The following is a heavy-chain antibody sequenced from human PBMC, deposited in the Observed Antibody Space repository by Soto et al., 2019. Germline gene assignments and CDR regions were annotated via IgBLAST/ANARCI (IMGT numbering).Heavy chain of an antibody. J-gene: IGHJ3*02. CDR1: GGTFSSYT. V-gene: IGHV1-69*02. CDR3: ARGLSFIDAFDI. CDR2: IIPILGIA. Sequence: QVQLVQSGAEVKKPGSSVKVSCKAYGGTFSSYTISWVRQAPGQGLEWMGRIIPILGIANYAQKFQGRVTITADKSTSTAYMELSSLRSEDTAVYYCARGLSFIDAFDIWGQGTMVTVSS. D-gene: IGHD2-2*01.